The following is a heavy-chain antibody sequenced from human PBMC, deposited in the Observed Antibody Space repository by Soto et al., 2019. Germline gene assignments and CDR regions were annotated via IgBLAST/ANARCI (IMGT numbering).Heavy chain of an antibody. CDR1: GGSISSSSYY. Sequence: PSATLSLTCTVSGGSISSSSYYWGWIRQPPGKGLEWIGSIYYSGSTYYNPSLKSRVTISVDTSKNQFSLKLSSVTAADTAVYYCARQAVAGWFDPWGQGTLVTVSS. CDR3: ARQAVAGWFDP. CDR2: IYYSGST. D-gene: IGHD2-15*01. V-gene: IGHV4-39*01. J-gene: IGHJ5*02.